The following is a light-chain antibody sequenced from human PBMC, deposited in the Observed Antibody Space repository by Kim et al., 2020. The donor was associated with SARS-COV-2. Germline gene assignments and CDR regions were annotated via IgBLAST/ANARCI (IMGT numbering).Light chain of an antibody. CDR2: QHS. J-gene: IGLJ2*01. V-gene: IGLV3-1*01. Sequence: SVTPRQTGSISCSGDKLGDKYACWYQQQPGQSPVLVIYQHSKRPSGIPVRFFGSNSGNTANLTISRTPAMDDADYYCQASDSSTVVFGGGTQLTVL. CDR1: KLGDKY. CDR3: QASDSSTVV.